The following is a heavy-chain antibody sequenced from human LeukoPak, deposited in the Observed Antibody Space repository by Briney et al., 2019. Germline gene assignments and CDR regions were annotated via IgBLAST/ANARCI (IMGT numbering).Heavy chain of an antibody. CDR2: ISSSSSYI. CDR3: ASSGYYGSGSYDY. Sequence: GGSLRLSCAASGFTFSSYSMNWVRQAPGKGLEWVSSISSSSSYIYYADSVKGRFTISRDNAKNSLYLQMNSLRDEDTAVYYCASSGYYGSGSYDYWGQGTLVTVSS. V-gene: IGHV3-21*01. D-gene: IGHD3-10*01. J-gene: IGHJ4*02. CDR1: GFTFSSYS.